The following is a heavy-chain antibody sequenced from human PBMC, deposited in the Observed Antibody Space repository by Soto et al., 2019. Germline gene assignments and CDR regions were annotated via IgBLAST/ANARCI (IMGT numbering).Heavy chain of an antibody. CDR3: ARGRGIGFSSTWNIYWYYNMDV. Sequence: QVQLVQSGAEVRKSGSSEKVSCKAAGGTFSDYALSWVRQAPGQGLEWMGGIIPMFATTNYAQKFQGRVTITADDSATTAHMELSSLKSEDTAVYYCARGRGIGFSSTWNIYWYYNMDVWGQGTTVTVSS. D-gene: IGHD6-13*01. CDR1: GGTFSDYA. V-gene: IGHV1-69*01. J-gene: IGHJ6*02. CDR2: IIPMFATT.